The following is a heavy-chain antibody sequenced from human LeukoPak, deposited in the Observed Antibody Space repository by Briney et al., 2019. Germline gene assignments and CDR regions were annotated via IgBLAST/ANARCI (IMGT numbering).Heavy chain of an antibody. V-gene: IGHV3-48*01. J-gene: IGHJ4*02. CDR2: IGIDSGNT. CDR1: GFPFIEYS. Sequence: GGSLRLSCTASGFPFIEYSMNWVRQVPGKGLEWISYIGIDSGNTKYADSVRGRFTISADKAKNSLYLQMNSLRVEDTAVYYCARGHNYAFDNWGQGTLVSVAS. D-gene: IGHD1-1*01. CDR3: ARGHNYAFDN.